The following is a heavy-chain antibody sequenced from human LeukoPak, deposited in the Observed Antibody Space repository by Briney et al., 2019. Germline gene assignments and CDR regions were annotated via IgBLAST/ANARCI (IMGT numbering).Heavy chain of an antibody. Sequence: ASVKVSCKASGYTFTSYAMNWVRQAPGQGLEWMGTINPNPHEDITTYAQKFQDRVTMTKDPAMRTVYMELSSLTSEDTAVYYCARDRVGAFFDYWGQGTLVTVSS. CDR2: INPNPHEDIT. CDR3: ARDRVGAFFDY. V-gene: IGHV1-46*01. D-gene: IGHD1-26*01. J-gene: IGHJ4*02. CDR1: GYTFTSYA.